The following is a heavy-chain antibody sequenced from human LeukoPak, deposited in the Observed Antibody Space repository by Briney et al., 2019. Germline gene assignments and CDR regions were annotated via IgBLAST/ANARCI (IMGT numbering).Heavy chain of an antibody. D-gene: IGHD3-22*01. CDR3: AREGDSSGYYPSFDY. J-gene: IGHJ4*02. CDR2: IKEDGSER. V-gene: IGHV3-7*01. Sequence: GGSLRLSCEGSAFIFSGHWMNWVRQTPGKGLEWVASIKEDGSERQYVDFVKGRFSISRDNTKGSLFLQMNSLRAEDTAVYYCAREGDSSGYYPSFDYWDQGTLVTVSS. CDR1: AFIFSGHW.